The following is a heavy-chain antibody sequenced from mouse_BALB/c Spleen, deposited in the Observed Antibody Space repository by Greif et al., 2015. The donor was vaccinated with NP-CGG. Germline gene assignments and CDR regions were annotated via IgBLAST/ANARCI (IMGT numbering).Heavy chain of an antibody. CDR2: INPSTGYT. Sequence: VQVVESGAELAKPGASVKMSCKASGYTFTSYWMHWVKQRPGQGLEWIGYINPSTGYTEYNQKFKDKATLTADKSSSTAYMQLSSLTSEDSAVYYCATTVVATFAYWGQGTLVTVSA. V-gene: IGHV1-7*01. J-gene: IGHJ3*01. CDR1: GYTFTSYW. D-gene: IGHD1-1*01. CDR3: ATTVVATFAY.